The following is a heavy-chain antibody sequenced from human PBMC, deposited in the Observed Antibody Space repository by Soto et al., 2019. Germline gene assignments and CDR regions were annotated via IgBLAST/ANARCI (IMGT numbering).Heavy chain of an antibody. D-gene: IGHD1-26*01. J-gene: IGHJ4*01. CDR2: IDPSDSYT. Sequence: PGSSLKISCKGSGYSFTSYWISLVRQMPGKGLEWMVRIDPSDSYTNYSPSFQGHVTISADKSISTAYLQWSSLKAWDTAMDDCASHKAWETGKNWGQGTLVTVSS. CDR1: GYSFTSYW. V-gene: IGHV5-10-1*01. CDR3: ASHKAWETGKN.